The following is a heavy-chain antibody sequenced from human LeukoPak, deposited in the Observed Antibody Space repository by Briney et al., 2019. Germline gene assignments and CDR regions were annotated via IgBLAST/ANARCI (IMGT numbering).Heavy chain of an antibody. J-gene: IGHJ4*02. D-gene: IGHD5-18*01. CDR3: ARRGYSYSDFDF. CDR1: GYSFTSYW. V-gene: IGHV5-51*01. CDR2: IYPGDSDT. Sequence: GESLKISCQGSGYSFTSYWILWVRQMPGKGLEWMGIIYPGDSDTRYSPSFRGQVTISADKSINTASLQWSGLKASDTAMYYCARRGYSYSDFDFWGQGTLVTVSS.